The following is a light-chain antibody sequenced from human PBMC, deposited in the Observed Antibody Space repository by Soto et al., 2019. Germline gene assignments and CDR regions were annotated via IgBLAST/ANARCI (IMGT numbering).Light chain of an antibody. CDR3: QQYGRT. CDR2: GAS. Sequence: EIVLTQSPGTLSLSPGERANLSCRASQSVSSSYLAWYQQKPGQAPRLLIYGASSRATGIPDGVSGSGSGTDFTLSISRLESEDFAVYYCQQYGRTFGQGTKVEI. CDR1: QSVSSSY. V-gene: IGKV3-20*01. J-gene: IGKJ1*01.